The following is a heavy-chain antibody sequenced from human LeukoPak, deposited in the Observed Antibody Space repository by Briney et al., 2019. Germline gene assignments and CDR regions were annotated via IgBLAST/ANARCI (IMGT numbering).Heavy chain of an antibody. J-gene: IGHJ4*02. CDR1: GVSISTNY. V-gene: IGHV4-59*12. CDR3: ARDQGGPFDF. CDR2: TYYSGST. Sequence: SETLSLTCTVSGVSISTNYWTWIRQPPGKGLEWIGYTYYSGSTNYNPSLKSRVTISLDTSKNHFSLRLSSLTAADTAVYYCARDQGGPFDFWGRGMLVTVSS.